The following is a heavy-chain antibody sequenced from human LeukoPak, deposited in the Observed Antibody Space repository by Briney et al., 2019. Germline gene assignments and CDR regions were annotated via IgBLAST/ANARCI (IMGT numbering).Heavy chain of an antibody. Sequence: ASVKVSCKASGYTFTNYAITWVRQAPGQGPEWMGWISPYNGDRRDALKFQDRVTMTTDTSTTTAYMELRSLRSDDTAVYYCARDISAAAGLDYWGQGTLVTVSS. CDR3: ARDISAAAGLDY. J-gene: IGHJ4*02. D-gene: IGHD6-13*01. CDR1: GYTFTNYA. V-gene: IGHV1-18*01. CDR2: ISPYNGDR.